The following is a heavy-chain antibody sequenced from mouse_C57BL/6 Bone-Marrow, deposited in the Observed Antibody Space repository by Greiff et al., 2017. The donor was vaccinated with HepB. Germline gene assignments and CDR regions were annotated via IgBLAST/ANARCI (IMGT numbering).Heavy chain of an antibody. Sequence: EVKLQESGPGLVKPSQSLSLTCSVTGYSITSGYYWNWIRQFPGNKLEWMGYISYDGSNNYNPSLKNRISITRDTSKNQFFLKLNSVTTEDTATYYCARERNYGNCFDYWGQGTTLTVSS. CDR2: ISYDGSN. CDR3: ARERNYGNCFDY. D-gene: IGHD2-1*01. J-gene: IGHJ2*01. CDR1: GYSITSGYY. V-gene: IGHV3-6*01.